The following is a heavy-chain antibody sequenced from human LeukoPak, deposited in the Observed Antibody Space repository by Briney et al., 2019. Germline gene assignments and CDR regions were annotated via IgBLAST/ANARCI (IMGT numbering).Heavy chain of an antibody. CDR1: GCSISSYY. J-gene: IGHJ6*03. V-gene: IGHV4-59*08. Sequence: PSGTLSLTCTVSGCSISSYYWSWLRQPPGKGLEWIGYIFYSGSTNYNTSLKSRVTISVDTSKTQFSLKLSSVTAADTAVYYCARLSVVPAAMQFYYYYHMDVWGKGTTVTVSS. D-gene: IGHD2-2*01. CDR3: ARLSVVPAAMQFYYYYHMDV. CDR2: IFYSGST.